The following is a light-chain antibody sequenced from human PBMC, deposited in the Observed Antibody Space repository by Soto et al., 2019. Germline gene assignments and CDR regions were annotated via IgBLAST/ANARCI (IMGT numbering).Light chain of an antibody. CDR1: QGISNL. J-gene: IGKJ2*01. CDR2: AAS. V-gene: IGKV1-17*01. CDR3: LQHNTYPYT. Sequence: DIQMTQSPSSLSASVGDRVTITCRASQGISNLLGWFQHKPGKAPKRLIYAASSLQGGVPSRFSGSGSETEFTVTITGLQPEDFADYYCLQHNTYPYTFGQGTKLEIK.